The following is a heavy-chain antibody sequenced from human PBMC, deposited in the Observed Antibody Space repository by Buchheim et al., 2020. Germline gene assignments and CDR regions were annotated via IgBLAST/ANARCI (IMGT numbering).Heavy chain of an antibody. Sequence: QVQLVESEGGVVQPGRSLRLSCAASGFTFSSYGMHWVRQAPGKGLEWVAVISYDGSNKYYADSVKGRFTISRDNSKNTLYLQMNSLRAEDTAVYYCAKDPLEWLSRNYYGMDVWGQGTT. CDR3: AKDPLEWLSRNYYGMDV. CDR2: ISYDGSNK. D-gene: IGHD3-3*01. V-gene: IGHV3-30*18. J-gene: IGHJ6*02. CDR1: GFTFSSYG.